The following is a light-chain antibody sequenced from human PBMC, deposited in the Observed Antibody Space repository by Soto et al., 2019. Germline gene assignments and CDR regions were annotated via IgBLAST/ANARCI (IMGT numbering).Light chain of an antibody. CDR3: QHET. J-gene: IGKJ1*01. Sequence: DIQMTHSPSTLSASVGDRVAITCRASQSISSWLAWYQQKPGKAPKLLIYKASSLESGVPSRFSGSGSGTEFTLTISSLQPDDFATYYCQHETLGQGTKVDIK. CDR1: QSISSW. CDR2: KAS. V-gene: IGKV1-5*03.